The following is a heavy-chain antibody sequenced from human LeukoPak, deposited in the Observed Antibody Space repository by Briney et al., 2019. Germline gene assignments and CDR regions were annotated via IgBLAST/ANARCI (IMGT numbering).Heavy chain of an antibody. CDR2: INHSGST. D-gene: IGHD3-22*01. Sequence: SETLSLTCTVSGGSISSSSYYWSWIRQPPGKGLEWIGEINHSGSTNYNPSLKSRVTISVDTSKNQFSLKLSSVTAADTAVYYCARRPRRSYYDSSGRNWFDPWGQGTLVTVSS. J-gene: IGHJ5*02. CDR3: ARRPRRSYYDSSGRNWFDP. CDR1: GGSISSSSYY. V-gene: IGHV4-39*07.